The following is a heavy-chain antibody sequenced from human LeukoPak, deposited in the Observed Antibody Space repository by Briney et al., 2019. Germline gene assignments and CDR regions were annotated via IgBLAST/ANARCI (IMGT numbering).Heavy chain of an antibody. Sequence: ASVKVSCKASGYTFTSYAMHWVRQAPGQRLEWMGWINAGNGNTKYSQEFQGRVTITRDTSASTAYMELSSLRSEDMAVYYCARAPFIAARSNWFDPWGQEPWSPSPQ. CDR2: INAGNGNT. D-gene: IGHD6-6*01. CDR3: ARAPFIAARSNWFDP. CDR1: GYTFTSYA. V-gene: IGHV1-3*03. J-gene: IGHJ5*02.